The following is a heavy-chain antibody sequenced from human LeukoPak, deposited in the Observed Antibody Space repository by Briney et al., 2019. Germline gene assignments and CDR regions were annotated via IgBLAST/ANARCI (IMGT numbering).Heavy chain of an antibody. CDR1: GYTFTSYA. CDR3: ACSSSVNAAAGLGGLDP. CDR2: IIPIFGTA. V-gene: IGHV1-69*13. J-gene: IGHJ5*02. D-gene: IGHD6-13*01. Sequence: SVKVSCKASGYTFTSYAISWVRQAPGQGLEWMGGIIPIFGTANYAQKFQGRVTITADESTSTAYMELSSLRSEDTAVYYCACSSSVNAAAGLGGLDPWGQGTLVTVSS.